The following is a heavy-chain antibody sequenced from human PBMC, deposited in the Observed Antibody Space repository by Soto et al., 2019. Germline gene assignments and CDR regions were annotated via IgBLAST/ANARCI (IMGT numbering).Heavy chain of an antibody. D-gene: IGHD6-19*01. CDR1: GFSLSTSEVG. Sequence: QITLKESGPTLVKPTQTLTLTCTFSGFSLSTSEVGVGWIRQPPGKALQWLALIYWDDDKRYSPSLKSRLTITKDTSKNQVVLTIPNMDPVDTATYYCAHAPGIAVTTNWFDPWGQGILVTVSS. J-gene: IGHJ5*02. CDR3: AHAPGIAVTTNWFDP. V-gene: IGHV2-5*02. CDR2: IYWDDDK.